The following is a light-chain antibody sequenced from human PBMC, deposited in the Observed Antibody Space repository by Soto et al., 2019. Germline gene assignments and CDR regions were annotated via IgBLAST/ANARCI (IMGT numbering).Light chain of an antibody. Sequence: QSALTQPTSVSGSPGQSITISCTGNHNDIGTYDYVSWYQQHPGRAPRLLIHGVTTRPSGISGRFSASKSGLTASLTISRLQPEHEADSYCSSFTSNRIYVFGPGTKLTVL. CDR1: HNDIGTYDY. CDR2: GVT. J-gene: IGLJ1*01. V-gene: IGLV2-14*03. CDR3: SSFTSNRIYV.